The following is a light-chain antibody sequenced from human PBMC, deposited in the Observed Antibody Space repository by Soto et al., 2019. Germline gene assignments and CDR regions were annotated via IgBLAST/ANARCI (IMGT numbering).Light chain of an antibody. J-gene: IGLJ3*02. CDR3: SSYTTSSTQV. CDR2: EVS. CDR1: STDVGYYNY. Sequence: QSVLTQPASVSGSPGQSITISCTGSSTDVGYYNYVAWYQHHPGKAPKLMIYEVSNRPSGVSNRFPGSKSGNTASLAISGLQAEDEADYYCSSYTTSSTQVFGGGTKLTVL. V-gene: IGLV2-14*01.